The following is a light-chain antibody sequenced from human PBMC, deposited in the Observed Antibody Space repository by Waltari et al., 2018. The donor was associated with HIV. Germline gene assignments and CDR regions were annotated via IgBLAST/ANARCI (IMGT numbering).Light chain of an antibody. CDR3: QQSHSTPWT. Sequence: DIQMTQSPSSLSASVGDRVTITCRASQSIRSYLTWYQQKSGKAPKLLIYAASSLQSGVPSRFSGSGSGAEYTLTIISLQPEDFATYYCQQSHSTPWTFGQGTKVEIK. CDR1: QSIRSY. CDR2: AAS. J-gene: IGKJ1*01. V-gene: IGKV1-39*01.